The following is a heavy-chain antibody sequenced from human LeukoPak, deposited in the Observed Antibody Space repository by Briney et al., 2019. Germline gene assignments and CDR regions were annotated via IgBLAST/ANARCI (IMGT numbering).Heavy chain of an antibody. CDR1: GFTFSSYE. V-gene: IGHV3-48*03. D-gene: IGHD3-9*01. J-gene: IGHJ3*02. Sequence: GGSLRLSCAASGFTFSSYEMNWVRQAPGKGLEWVSYISSSGSTIYYADSVKGRFTISRDNAKNSLYLQMNSLRAEDTAVYYCARLLRYFDWLLSPPGSFDIWGQGTMVTVSS. CDR2: ISSSGSTI. CDR3: ARLLRYFDWLLSPPGSFDI.